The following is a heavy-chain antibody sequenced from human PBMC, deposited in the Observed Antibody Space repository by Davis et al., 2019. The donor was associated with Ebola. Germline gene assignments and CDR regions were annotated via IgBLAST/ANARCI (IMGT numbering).Heavy chain of an antibody. CDR2: IYYSGST. J-gene: IGHJ4*02. Sequence: MPSETLSLTCAGYGGSFSGYYWGWIRQPPGKGLEWIGSIYYSGSTYYNPSLKSRVTISVDASKNQFSLKLSSVTAADTAVYYCARHRGARGYVAKYYFNYWGQGTLVTVSS. CDR1: GGSFSGYY. CDR3: ARHRGARGYVAKYYFNY. D-gene: IGHD5-12*01. V-gene: IGHV4-39*01.